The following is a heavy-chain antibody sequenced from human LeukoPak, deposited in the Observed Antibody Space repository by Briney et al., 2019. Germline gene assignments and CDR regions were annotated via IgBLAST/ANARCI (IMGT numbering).Heavy chain of an antibody. Sequence: GGSLRLSCATSGFSFTDYPMNWVRQAPGKGLEWVSFISGGGEKTHYADSVKGRFTISRDNSKNMVYLQMKSLRADDTGRYYCAVPGDYWGQGTPVTVSS. CDR1: GFSFTDYP. CDR2: ISGGGEKT. CDR3: AVPGDY. J-gene: IGHJ4*02. D-gene: IGHD7-27*01. V-gene: IGHV3-23*01.